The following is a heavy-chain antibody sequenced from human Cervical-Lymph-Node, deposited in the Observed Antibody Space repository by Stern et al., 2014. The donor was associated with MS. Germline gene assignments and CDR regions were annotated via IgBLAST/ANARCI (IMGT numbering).Heavy chain of an antibody. D-gene: IGHD3-22*01. J-gene: IGHJ6*02. CDR3: ARNGVYDSSGYLHYYYGMDV. CDR2: INPSGGST. V-gene: IGHV1-46*01. Sequence: AQLVESGAEVKKPGASVKVSCKASGYTFTSYYMHWVRQAPGQGLEWMGIINPSGGSTSYAQKFQGRVTMTRDTSTSTVYMELSSLRSEDTAVYYCARNGVYDSSGYLHYYYGMDVWGQGTTVTVSS. CDR1: GYTFTSYY.